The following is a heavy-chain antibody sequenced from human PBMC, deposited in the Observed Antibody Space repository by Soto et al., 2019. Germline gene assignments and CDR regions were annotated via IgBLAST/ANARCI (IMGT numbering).Heavy chain of an antibody. Sequence: QVQLVQSGAEVKKPGSSVKVSCKASGGTFSSYAISWVRQAPGQGLEWLGGIIPIFGTANYAQKFQGRVTITADESTSTAYMELSSLRSEDTAVYYCAREGLHSGSSAQAFDIWGQGTMVTVSS. J-gene: IGHJ3*02. V-gene: IGHV1-69*01. CDR3: AREGLHSGSSAQAFDI. CDR2: IIPIFGTA. D-gene: IGHD1-26*01. CDR1: GGTFSSYA.